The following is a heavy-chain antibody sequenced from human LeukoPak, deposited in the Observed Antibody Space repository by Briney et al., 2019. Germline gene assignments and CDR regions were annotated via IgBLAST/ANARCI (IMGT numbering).Heavy chain of an antibody. V-gene: IGHV3-23*01. Sequence: GGSLRLSCVASGLTFSSYAMNWVRQAPGKGLEWVSTITGSTGSTFYADSVKGRFTISRDNSRNTLYLQMNSLRVEDTAVYFCAKVPAGYSSSGKDVWGQGTTVTGSS. D-gene: IGHD6-19*01. CDR1: GLTFSSYA. CDR3: AKVPAGYSSSGKDV. J-gene: IGHJ6*02. CDR2: ITGSTGST.